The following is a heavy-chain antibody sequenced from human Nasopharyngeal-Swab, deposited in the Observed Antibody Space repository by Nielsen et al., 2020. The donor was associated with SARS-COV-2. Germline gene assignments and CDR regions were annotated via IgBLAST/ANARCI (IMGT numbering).Heavy chain of an antibody. CDR2: INSDGSST. Sequence: GESLKISCAASGFTFSRYWMHWVRQAPGKGLVWVSRINSDGSSTRYADSVKGRFTISRDNSKNTLYLQMNSLRAEDTAVYYCAKEESDSSGYYYWGQGTLVTVSS. CDR3: AKEESDSSGYYY. V-gene: IGHV3-74*01. CDR1: GFTFSRYW. J-gene: IGHJ4*02. D-gene: IGHD3-22*01.